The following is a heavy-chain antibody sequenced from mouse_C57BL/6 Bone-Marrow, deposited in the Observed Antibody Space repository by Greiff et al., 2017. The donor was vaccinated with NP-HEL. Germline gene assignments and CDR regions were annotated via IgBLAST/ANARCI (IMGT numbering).Heavy chain of an antibody. Sequence: HLQPSWPELARPLASVNISFPAFYTFSRRLHFAFRAPHSLMQLVKQRPGPGLEWIGAIYPGNGDTSYNQKFKGKATLTADKSSSTAYMQLSSLTSEDSAVYYCAVKRFFAYWGQGTLVTVSA. CDR2: GPGLEWIG. CDR3: SEDSAVYYCAVKRFFAY. CDR1: YTFSR. J-gene: IGHJ3*01. V-gene: IGHV1-87*01.